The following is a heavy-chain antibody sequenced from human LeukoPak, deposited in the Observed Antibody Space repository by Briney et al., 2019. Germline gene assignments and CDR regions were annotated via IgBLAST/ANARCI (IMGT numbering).Heavy chain of an antibody. CDR3: ARHSRGYSYGPLDY. CDR2: IYYSGST. Sequence: KTSETLSLTCTVSGGSISTYYWSWIRQPPGKGLEWIGYIYYSGSTTYNPSLESRVSMSVDTSKNQFSLKLSSVTAADTAMYYCARHSRGYSYGPLDYWGQGTLVTVSS. D-gene: IGHD5-18*01. J-gene: IGHJ4*02. CDR1: GGSISTYY. V-gene: IGHV4-59*08.